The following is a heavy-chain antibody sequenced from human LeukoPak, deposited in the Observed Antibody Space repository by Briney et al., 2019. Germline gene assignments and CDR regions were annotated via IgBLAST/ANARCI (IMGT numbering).Heavy chain of an antibody. V-gene: IGHV3-74*01. J-gene: IGHJ4*02. CDR1: GLAFSAYK. D-gene: IGHD2-15*01. Sequence: GGSLRLSCAASGLAFSAYKMHWVRQAPQKGLVWVSRISTDGYTTDYADFVQGRFTASRDNTKNTWSLEMNSLRAEDTAVYYCVVGGSPGYWGQGTLVTVSS. CDR2: ISTDGYTT. CDR3: VVGGSPGY.